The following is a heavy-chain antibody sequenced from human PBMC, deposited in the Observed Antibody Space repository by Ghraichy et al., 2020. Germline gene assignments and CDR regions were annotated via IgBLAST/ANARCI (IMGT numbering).Heavy chain of an antibody. J-gene: IGHJ4*02. CDR1: GFTFSDYW. D-gene: IGHD3-3*01. CDR2: IKHDGSER. V-gene: IGHV3-7*04. CDR3: ARGSGSHGY. Sequence: GGSLRLSCTASGFTFSDYWMTWIRQAPGKGLEWVANIKHDGSERLYLDSLKGRFTISRDNAENSLFLQMNNLGAEDTALYYCARGSGSHGYWGQGALVTVSS.